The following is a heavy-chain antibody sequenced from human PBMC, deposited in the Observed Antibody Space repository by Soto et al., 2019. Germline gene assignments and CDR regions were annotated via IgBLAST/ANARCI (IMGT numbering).Heavy chain of an antibody. CDR2: IYWDDDE. J-gene: IGHJ4*02. CDR1: GFSLTTAGVG. Sequence: QINLKESGPTLVKPTQTLTLTCSFSGFSLTTAGVGVGWVRQSPGEALEWLALIYWDDDERYSPSLKTRLTLTKDTSKNQVVLKMTNMAPVDTATYYCAHSRNLITEDAQVGDFDYWGQGTLVNVSS. D-gene: IGHD3-10*01. CDR3: AHSRNLITEDAQVGDFDY. V-gene: IGHV2-5*02.